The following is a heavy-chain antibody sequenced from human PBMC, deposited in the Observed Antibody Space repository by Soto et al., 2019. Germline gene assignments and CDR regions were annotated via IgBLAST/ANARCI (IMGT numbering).Heavy chain of an antibody. Sequence: QAQLVQSGAEVKEPGASVKVSCKASGYTSSGHSIHWMRQAPGQGLEWMGWINPDSGDTKFAQKFQGLVTMTRDTSIRTVYMELSTLISDDTAVYYCARMCSISTCLSDAHDIWGQGTLVTVSS. D-gene: IGHD2-2*01. J-gene: IGHJ3*02. CDR2: INPDSGDT. CDR3: ARMCSISTCLSDAHDI. CDR1: GYTSSGHS. V-gene: IGHV1-2*04.